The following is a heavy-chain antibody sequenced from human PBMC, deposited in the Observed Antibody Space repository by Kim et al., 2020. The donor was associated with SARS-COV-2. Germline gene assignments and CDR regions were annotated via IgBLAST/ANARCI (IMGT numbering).Heavy chain of an antibody. Sequence: GGSLRLSCAASGFTFDDYAMHWVRQAPGKGLEWVSGISWNSGSIGYADSVKGRFTISRDNAKNSLYLQMNSLRAEDTALYYCAKDMEAAELYYFDYWGQGTLVTVSS. D-gene: IGHD6-25*01. CDR2: ISWNSGSI. J-gene: IGHJ4*02. V-gene: IGHV3-9*01. CDR3: AKDMEAAELYYFDY. CDR1: GFTFDDYA.